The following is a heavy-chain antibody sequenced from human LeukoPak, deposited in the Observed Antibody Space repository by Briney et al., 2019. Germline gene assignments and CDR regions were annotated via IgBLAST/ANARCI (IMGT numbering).Heavy chain of an antibody. D-gene: IGHD3-10*01. Sequence: QTGGSLRLSCAASGFTFSNYAMSWVRQAPGKGLEWVSAISGSGGSTYYADSVKGRFTISRDNSKNTLYLQMNSLRVEDTAVYYCAKDRGIISDYWGQGTLVTVSS. CDR2: ISGSGGST. J-gene: IGHJ4*02. CDR1: GFTFSNYA. CDR3: AKDRGIISDY. V-gene: IGHV3-23*01.